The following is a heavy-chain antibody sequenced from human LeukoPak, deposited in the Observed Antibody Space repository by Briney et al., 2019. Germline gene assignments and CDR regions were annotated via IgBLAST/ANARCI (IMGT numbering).Heavy chain of an antibody. CDR1: GYSFSTNM. J-gene: IGHJ4*02. V-gene: IGHV3-7*01. CDR3: MSAHGY. Sequence: GGSLRLSCVVSGYSFSTNMMTWVRQAPGKGLEWVATILPGGKESYRVESVKGRFTVSRDNAKNSLFLQMNSLRAYDTAVYYCMSAHGYWGQGTLVTVSS. CDR2: ILPGGKES.